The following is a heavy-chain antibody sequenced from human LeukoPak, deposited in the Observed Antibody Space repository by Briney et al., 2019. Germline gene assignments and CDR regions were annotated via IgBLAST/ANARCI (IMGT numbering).Heavy chain of an antibody. CDR2: ISYDGSNK. J-gene: IGHJ4*02. CDR1: GFTFSSYA. Sequence: SGGSLRLSCAASGFTFSSYAMHWVRQAPGKGLEWVAVISYDGSNKYYADSVKGRFTISRDNSKNTLYLQMNSLRAEDTAVYYCARDMISGWYRAFDYWGQGTLVTVSS. D-gene: IGHD6-19*01. CDR3: ARDMISGWYRAFDY. V-gene: IGHV3-30-3*01.